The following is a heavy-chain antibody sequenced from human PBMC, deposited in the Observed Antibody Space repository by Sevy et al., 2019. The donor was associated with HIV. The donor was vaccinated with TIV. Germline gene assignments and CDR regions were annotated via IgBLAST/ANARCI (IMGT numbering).Heavy chain of an antibody. V-gene: IGHV3-30*18. CDR3: AKDSIDSSGEYYFDY. D-gene: IGHD6-19*01. CDR2: ISYDGSNK. Sequence: GGSLRLSCAASGFTFSSYGMHWVRQAPGKGLEWVAVISYDGSNKYYADSVKGRFTISRDNSKNTLYLQMNSLRAEDTAVYYCAKDSIDSSGEYYFDYWGQGTLVTVS. CDR1: GFTFSSYG. J-gene: IGHJ4*02.